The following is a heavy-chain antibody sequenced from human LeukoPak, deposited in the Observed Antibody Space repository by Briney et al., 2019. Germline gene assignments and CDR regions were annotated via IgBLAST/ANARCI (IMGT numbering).Heavy chain of an antibody. V-gene: IGHV1-18*01. CDR2: ISAHDGTR. J-gene: IGHJ4*02. D-gene: IGHD2/OR15-2a*01. Sequence: ASVKVSCKASGYTFTNYGITWVRQAPGQGLEWMGWISAHDGTRNYALKHEDRVTMTTDTSTSTAYMELRGLRSDDTAVYYCARRSTLYSRGRFYFDYWGQGTLVTVSS. CDR3: ARRSTLYSRGRFYFDY. CDR1: GYTFTNYG.